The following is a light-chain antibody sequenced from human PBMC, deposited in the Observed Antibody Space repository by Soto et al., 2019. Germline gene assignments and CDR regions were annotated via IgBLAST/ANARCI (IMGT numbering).Light chain of an antibody. CDR2: GNS. CDR1: SSNIGAGYD. J-gene: IGLJ2*01. Sequence: QSVLTQPPSVSGAPGQRVTISCTWSSSNIGAGYDVQWYQQLPGTAPKLLIYGNSNRPSGVPDRFSGSKSGTSASLAITGLQAEDEADYYCQSYDSSLSAVVFGGGTKLTVL. V-gene: IGLV1-40*01. CDR3: QSYDSSLSAVV.